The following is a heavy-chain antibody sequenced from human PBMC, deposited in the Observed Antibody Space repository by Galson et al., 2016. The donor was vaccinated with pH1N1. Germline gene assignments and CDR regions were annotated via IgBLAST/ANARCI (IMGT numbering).Heavy chain of an antibody. Sequence: ETLSLTCTVSGGSISSSSYYWDWIRQPPGKGLEWIGYLYYNENTNYNPSLKSRVTISEDTSKNQFSLRLTSVTAADTAVYYCARHTRWGSSSSFDYWGQGALVTVSS. CDR1: GGSISSSSYY. V-gene: IGHV4-61*05. D-gene: IGHD6-13*01. CDR2: LYYNENT. CDR3: ARHTRWGSSSSFDY. J-gene: IGHJ4*02.